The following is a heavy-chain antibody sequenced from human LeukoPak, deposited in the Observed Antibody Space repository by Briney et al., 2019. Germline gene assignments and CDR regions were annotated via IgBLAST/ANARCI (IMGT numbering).Heavy chain of an antibody. J-gene: IGHJ4*02. V-gene: IGHV4-38-2*01. CDR2: IFHSGST. CDR3: ARIVGYCSSTSCHNYLDY. Sequence: SSESLSLTCAVSGYSISSGYNWGWIRQPPGKGLEWIGSIFHSGSTYYNPSLKSRVTISVDTSKNQFSLKLSSVTAADTAVYYCARIVGYCSSTSCHNYLDYWGQGTLVTVSS. D-gene: IGHD2-2*01. CDR1: GYSISSGYN.